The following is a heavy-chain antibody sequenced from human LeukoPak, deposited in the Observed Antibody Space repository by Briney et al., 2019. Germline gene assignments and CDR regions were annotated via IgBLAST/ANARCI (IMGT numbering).Heavy chain of an antibody. J-gene: IGHJ3*02. D-gene: IGHD3-22*01. CDR2: ISGSGGST. CDR3: AKEYYYDSSGYPSDAFDI. CDR1: GFTFSSYA. V-gene: IGHV3-23*01. Sequence: GGSLRLSRAASGFTFSSYAMSWVRQAPGKGLEWVSAISGSGGSTYYADSVKGRFTISRDNSKNTLYLQMNSLRAEDTAVYYCAKEYYYDSSGYPSDAFDIWGQGTMVTVSS.